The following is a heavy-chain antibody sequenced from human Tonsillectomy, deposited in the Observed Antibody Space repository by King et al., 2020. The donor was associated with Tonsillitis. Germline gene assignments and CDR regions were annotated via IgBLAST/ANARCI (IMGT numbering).Heavy chain of an antibody. J-gene: IGHJ4*01. Sequence: VQLVESGGGLVQPGGSLRLSCAASGFTFSSYGMSWVRQAPGKGLEWVSSISGSGGSTYYADSVKGRLTISRDNSKNTLYLQMNSLRADDTAVYYCAKPWELSHFDYWGHGTLVTVSS. V-gene: IGHV3-23*04. D-gene: IGHD1-26*01. CDR3: AKPWELSHFDY. CDR1: GFTFSSYG. CDR2: ISGSGGST.